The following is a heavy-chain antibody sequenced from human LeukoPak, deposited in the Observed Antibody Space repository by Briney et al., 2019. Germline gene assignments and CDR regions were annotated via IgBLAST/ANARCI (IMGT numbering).Heavy chain of an antibody. CDR3: AREGPRLSYYYGMDV. D-gene: IGHD3-16*02. CDR2: IGTAGDT. V-gene: IGHV3-13*01. CDR1: GFTFSSYD. Sequence: PGGSLRLSCAASGFTFSSYDMHWVRQATGKGLEWVSAIGTAGDTYYPGSVKGRFTISRENAKNSLYLQMNSLRAGDTAVYYCAREGPRLSYYYGMDVWGQGTTVTVSS. J-gene: IGHJ6*02.